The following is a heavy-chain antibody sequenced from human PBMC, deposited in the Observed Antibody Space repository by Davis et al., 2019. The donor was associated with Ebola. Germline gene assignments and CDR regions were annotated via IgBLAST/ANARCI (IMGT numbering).Heavy chain of an antibody. CDR3: ARDGGWYGDYDPYFDY. CDR2: ISYDEGNK. D-gene: IGHD4-17*01. CDR1: GFTFSSYA. Sequence: GGSLRLSCAASGFTFSSYAMHWVRQAPGKGLEWVTVISYDEGNKYYADSVKGRITISRDNSKNTLYLQMNSLRAEDTAVYYCARDGGWYGDYDPYFDYWGQGTLVTVSS. J-gene: IGHJ4*02. V-gene: IGHV3-30-3*01.